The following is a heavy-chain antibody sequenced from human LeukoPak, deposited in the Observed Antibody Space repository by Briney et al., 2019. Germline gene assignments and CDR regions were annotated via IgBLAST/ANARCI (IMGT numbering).Heavy chain of an antibody. D-gene: IGHD6-13*01. V-gene: IGHV4-38-2*02. CDR1: GYSISSGYY. Sequence: SETLSLTCAVSGYSISSGYYWGWIRQPPGKGLEWIGSIYHSGSTYYNPSLKSRVTISVDTSKNQFSRKLSSVTAADTAVYYCARDRAAAGSVDYWGQGTLVTVSS. CDR2: IYHSGST. CDR3: ARDRAAAGSVDY. J-gene: IGHJ4*02.